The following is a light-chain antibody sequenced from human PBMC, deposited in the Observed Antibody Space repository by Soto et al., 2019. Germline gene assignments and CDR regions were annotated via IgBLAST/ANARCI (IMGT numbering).Light chain of an antibody. CDR3: AAWDDSLIGPV. V-gene: IGLV1-44*01. J-gene: IGLJ2*01. CDR2: SNN. CDR1: TSNIGRYG. Sequence: QLVLTQAPSASGIPGQRVTISCSGSTSNIGRYGVDWYQHLPGTAPKLLIYSNNERPSGVPDRFSGSQSGTSASLAISGLQSEDEADYYCAAWDDSLIGPVFGGGTQLTVL.